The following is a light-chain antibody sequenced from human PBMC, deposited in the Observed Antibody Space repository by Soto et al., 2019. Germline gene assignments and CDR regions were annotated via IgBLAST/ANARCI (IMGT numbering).Light chain of an antibody. V-gene: IGLV2-23*01. Sequence: QSALTQPASVSGSPGQSITISCTGTSSDVGSYNLVSWYQQHPGKAPKLMIFEGNKRPSGVSNRFSGSKSGTTASLTISGLQAEDEADYYCCSYAGSSTYAVFGGGTQLTVL. CDR2: EGN. CDR3: CSYAGSSTYAV. CDR1: SSDVGSYNL. J-gene: IGLJ7*01.